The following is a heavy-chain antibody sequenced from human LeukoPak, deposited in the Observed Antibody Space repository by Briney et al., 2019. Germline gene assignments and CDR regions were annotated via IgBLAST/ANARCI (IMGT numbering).Heavy chain of an antibody. CDR2: IYYSGST. J-gene: IGHJ4*02. CDR3: ARDFSGYSYGHDHYFDY. CDR1: GGSISSGGYY. D-gene: IGHD5-18*01. V-gene: IGHV4-31*03. Sequence: SETLSLTCTVSGGSISSGGYYWSWIRQHPGKGLEWIGYIYYSGSTYYNPSLKSRVTISVDTSKNQFSLKLSSVTAADTAVYYCARDFSGYSYGHDHYFDYWGQGTLVTVSS.